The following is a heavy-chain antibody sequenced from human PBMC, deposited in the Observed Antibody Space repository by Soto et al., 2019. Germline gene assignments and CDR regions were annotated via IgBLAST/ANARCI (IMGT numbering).Heavy chain of an antibody. J-gene: IGHJ1*01. D-gene: IGHD6-13*01. Sequence: QVQLQESGPGLVKPSETLSLTCTVSGGSISSYYWSWIRQPPGKGLEWIGYIYYSGSTNYNPSLKSRVTRSVDTSKNQFSLKLSSVTAADTAVYYCARDGAAAGEYFQHWGQGTLVTVSS. CDR2: IYYSGST. CDR1: GGSISSYY. CDR3: ARDGAAAGEYFQH. V-gene: IGHV4-59*01.